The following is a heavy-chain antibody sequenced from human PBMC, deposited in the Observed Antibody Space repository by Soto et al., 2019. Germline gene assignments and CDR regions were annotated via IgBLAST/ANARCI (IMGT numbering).Heavy chain of an antibody. V-gene: IGHV4-30-4*01. CDR1: GASVAGGSYY. CDR3: ARDTYSGYDFGL. J-gene: IGHJ5*02. D-gene: IGHD5-12*01. Sequence: SETLSLTCSVSGASVAGGSYYWSWVRQPPGKGLEWIGYIPSRGRPFYNPSLTSRGTISADTSKNQLSLQLTSVTAADTAVYYCARDTYSGYDFGLWGQGTLVTSPQ. CDR2: IPSRGRP.